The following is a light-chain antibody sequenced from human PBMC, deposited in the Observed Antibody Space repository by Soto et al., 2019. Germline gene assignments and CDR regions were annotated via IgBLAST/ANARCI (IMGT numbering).Light chain of an antibody. CDR1: SSNIGSNT. CDR3: AAWDDSLNVV. CDR2: SNN. V-gene: IGLV1-44*01. J-gene: IGLJ2*01. Sequence: QSVLTQPPSASGTPRQRVTISCSGSSSNIGSNTVNWYQQLPGTAPKLLIYSNNQRPSGVPDRFSGSKSGTSASLAISGLQSEDEADYYCAAWDDSLNVVFGGGTKVTVL.